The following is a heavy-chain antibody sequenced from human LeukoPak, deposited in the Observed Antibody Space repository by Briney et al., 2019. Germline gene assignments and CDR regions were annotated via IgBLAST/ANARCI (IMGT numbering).Heavy chain of an antibody. Sequence: GGSLRLSCSASESTFSKFGMHWVRQAPGKGLVWVSGINRDGSTTTYADSVKGRFTVSRDNAKNTLYLQMNSLRAEDTAVYYCARGNYYGIDVWRQETTDSVPS. CDR1: ESTFSKFG. J-gene: IGHJ6*02. D-gene: IGHD2/OR15-2a*01. CDR3: ARGNYYGIDV. V-gene: IGHV3-74*03. CDR2: INRDGSTT.